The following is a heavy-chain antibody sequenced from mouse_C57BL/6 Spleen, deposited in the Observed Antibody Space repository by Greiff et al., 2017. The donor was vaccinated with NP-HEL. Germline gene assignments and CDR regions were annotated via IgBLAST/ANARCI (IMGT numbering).Heavy chain of an antibody. Sequence: EVQLQQSGAELVRPGASVKLSCTASGFNIKDDYMHWVKQRPEQGLEWIGWIDPENGDTEYASKFQGKATITADTSSNTAYLQLSSLTSEDTAVYYCTPLTGYYYAMDYWGQGTSVTVSS. CDR1: GFNIKDDY. D-gene: IGHD4-1*01. CDR3: TPLTGYYYAMDY. J-gene: IGHJ4*01. V-gene: IGHV14-4*01. CDR2: IDPENGDT.